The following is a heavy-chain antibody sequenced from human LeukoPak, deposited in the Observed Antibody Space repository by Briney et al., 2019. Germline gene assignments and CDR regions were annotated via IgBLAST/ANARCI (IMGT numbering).Heavy chain of an antibody. V-gene: IGHV1-69*06. CDR1: GGTFSSYA. CDR2: IIPIFGTA. CDR3: VRYSYGNDYFDY. J-gene: IGHJ4*02. D-gene: IGHD5-18*01. Sequence: ASVKVSCKASGGTFSSYAISWVRQAPGQGLEWVGGIIPIFGTANYAQKFQGRVTITADKSTSTAYMELSSLRSEDTAVYYCVRYSYGNDYFDYWGQGTLVTVSS.